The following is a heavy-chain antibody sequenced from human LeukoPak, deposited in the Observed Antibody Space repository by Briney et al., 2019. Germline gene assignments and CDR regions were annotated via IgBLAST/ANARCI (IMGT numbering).Heavy chain of an antibody. CDR2: ISSSSSYI. V-gene: IGHV3-21*01. CDR1: GFTFSSYS. Sequence: NSGGSLRLSCAASGFTFSSYSMNWVRQAPGKGLEWVSSISSSSSYIYYADSVKGRFTISRDNAKNSLYLQMNSLRAEDTAVYYCAGSYYFGSETYYNEDYWGQGTLVTVSS. D-gene: IGHD3-10*01. J-gene: IGHJ4*02. CDR3: AGSYYFGSETYYNEDY.